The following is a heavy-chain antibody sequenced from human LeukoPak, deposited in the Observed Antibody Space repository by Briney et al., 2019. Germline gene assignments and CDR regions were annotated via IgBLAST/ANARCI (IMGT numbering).Heavy chain of an antibody. Sequence: PSEALSLTCTVSGGSISSYYWSWIRQPPGKGLEWIGYIYYSGSTNYNPSLRSRVTISVDTSKNQFSLKLSSVTAADTAVYYCARGVVVAATIWFDPWGQGTLVTVSS. J-gene: IGHJ5*02. V-gene: IGHV4-59*01. D-gene: IGHD2-15*01. CDR3: ARGVVVAATIWFDP. CDR2: IYYSGST. CDR1: GGSISSYY.